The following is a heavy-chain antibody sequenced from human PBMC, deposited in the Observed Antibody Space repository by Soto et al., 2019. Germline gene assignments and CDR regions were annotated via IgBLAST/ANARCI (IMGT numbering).Heavy chain of an antibody. CDR2: INHSGST. CDR1: GGSFSGYY. V-gene: IGHV4-34*01. CDR3: ARGRGIGGRLEYFQH. J-gene: IGHJ1*01. Sequence: RSETLSLTCAVYGGSFSGYYWSWIRQPPGKGLEWIGEINHSGSTNYNPSLKSRVTISVDTSKNQFSLKLSSVTAADTAVYYCARGRGIGGRLEYFQHWGQGTLVTVSS. D-gene: IGHD2-15*01.